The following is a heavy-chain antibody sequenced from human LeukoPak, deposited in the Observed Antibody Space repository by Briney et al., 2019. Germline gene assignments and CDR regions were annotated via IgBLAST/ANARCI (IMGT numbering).Heavy chain of an antibody. Sequence: PGGSLRLSCAASGFTFSSYSMNWVRQAPGKGLEWVSYISSSSSTIYYADSVKGRFTISRDNAKNSLYLQMNSLRAEDTAVYYCARDGSTIFGVVIEFDYWGQGTLVTVSS. CDR1: GFTFSSYS. CDR2: ISSSSSTI. V-gene: IGHV3-48*01. CDR3: ARDGSTIFGVVIEFDY. D-gene: IGHD3-3*01. J-gene: IGHJ4*02.